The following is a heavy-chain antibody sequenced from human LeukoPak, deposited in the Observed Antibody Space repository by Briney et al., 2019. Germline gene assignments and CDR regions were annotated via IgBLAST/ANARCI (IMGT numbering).Heavy chain of an antibody. CDR3: ARSYYGDGRGAEYFQH. CDR2: INTNTGNP. CDR1: GGTFSSYA. J-gene: IGHJ1*01. Sequence: GASVKVSCKASGGTFSSYAISWVRQAPGQGLEWMGWINTNTGNPTYAQGFTGRFVFSLDTSVSTAYLQISSLKAEDTAVYYCARSYYGDGRGAEYFQHWGQGTLVTVSS. D-gene: IGHD4-17*01. V-gene: IGHV7-4-1*02.